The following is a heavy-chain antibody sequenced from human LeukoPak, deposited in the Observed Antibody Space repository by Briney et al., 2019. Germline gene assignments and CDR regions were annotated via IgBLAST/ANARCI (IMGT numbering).Heavy chain of an antibody. J-gene: IGHJ4*02. D-gene: IGHD3-3*01. CDR3: ARHPSITIFGVAEPPDY. Sequence: SETLSLTCTVSGGSISGYYWSWIRQPPGKGLEWIGYIYTSGSTNYNPSLKSRVTISVDTSKNQFSLKLSSVTAADTAVYYCARHPSITIFGVAEPPDYWGQGSLVTVSS. V-gene: IGHV4-4*09. CDR1: GGSISGYY. CDR2: IYTSGST.